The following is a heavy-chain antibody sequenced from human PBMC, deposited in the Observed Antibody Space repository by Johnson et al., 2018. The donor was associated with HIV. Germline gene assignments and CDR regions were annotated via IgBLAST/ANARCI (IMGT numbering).Heavy chain of an antibody. V-gene: IGHV3-30*19. Sequence: QVQLVESGGGVVQPGRSLRLSCAASGFTFSSYGMHWVRQAPGKGLEWVAVTSKDGTTKDYTDSVAGRFRISRDNSRDMLYLQMNSLRPEDTAMYYWARVPSGSGTTFDIWGQGTMVTVSS. CDR2: TSKDGTTK. J-gene: IGHJ3*02. CDR1: GFTFSSYG. D-gene: IGHD5-12*01. CDR3: ARVPSGSGTTFDI.